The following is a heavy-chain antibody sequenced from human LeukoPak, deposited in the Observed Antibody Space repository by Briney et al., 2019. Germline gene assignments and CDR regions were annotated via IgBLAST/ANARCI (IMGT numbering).Heavy chain of an antibody. CDR3: ARGELRFLEWLQGYFDY. CDR2: INPNSGGT. D-gene: IGHD3-3*01. Sequence: ASVKVSCKASGYTFTGYYMHWVRQAPGQGLEWRGWINPNSGGTNYAQKFQGRVTMTRDTSISTAYMELSRLRSDDTAVYYCARGELRFLEWLQGYFDYWGQGTLVPVSS. CDR1: GYTFTGYY. V-gene: IGHV1-2*02. J-gene: IGHJ4*02.